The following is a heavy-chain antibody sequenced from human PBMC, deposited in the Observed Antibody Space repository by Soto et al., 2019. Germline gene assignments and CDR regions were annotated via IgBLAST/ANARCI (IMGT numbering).Heavy chain of an antibody. CDR3: ARTDRDFYGLDV. V-gene: IGHV3-13*05. CDR2: LSPAGDP. J-gene: IGHJ6*02. CDR1: GFTFRNYD. Sequence: EVQLVESGGGLVQPGGSLRLSCEASGFTFRNYDMHWVRQGTGKGLEWVSGLSPAGDPDYADSVEGRFTISRENAQNSFFLQMNSLRVGDTAVYYCARTDRDFYGLDVWGQGTTVIVSS.